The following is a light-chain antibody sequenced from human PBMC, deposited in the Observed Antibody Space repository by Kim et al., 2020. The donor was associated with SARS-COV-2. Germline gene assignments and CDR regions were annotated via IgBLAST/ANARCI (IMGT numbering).Light chain of an antibody. CDR3: QQYYSYPLT. J-gene: IGKJ4*01. Sequence: SASTGDRVTITCRASQSIGSYVAWYQQKPGKAPKLLIYDASTLQGGVPSRFSGSGSGADFTLTISCLQSEDFATYHCQQYYSYPLTFGGGTKLEI. V-gene: IGKV1-8*01. CDR2: DAS. CDR1: QSIGSY.